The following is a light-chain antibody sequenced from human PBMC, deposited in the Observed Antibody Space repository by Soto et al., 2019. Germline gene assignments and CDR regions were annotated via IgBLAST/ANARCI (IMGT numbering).Light chain of an antibody. CDR1: QIISSTS. CDR2: RAS. Sequence: EVLLTQSPGTLSLSPGERATLSCRASQIISSTSLTWYQQRPSQPPRLLISRASTRATGIPDRFSGSGSGTDYTLTISRLEPEDFAIYYCQQCGSSPYTFGQGTKLDVK. J-gene: IGKJ2*01. CDR3: QQCGSSPYT. V-gene: IGKV3-20*01.